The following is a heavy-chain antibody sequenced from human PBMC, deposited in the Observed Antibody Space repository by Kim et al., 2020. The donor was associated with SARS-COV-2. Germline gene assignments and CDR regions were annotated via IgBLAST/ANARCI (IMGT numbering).Heavy chain of an antibody. CDR3: ARGPNWNYIYYYYMDV. Sequence: SETLSLTCAVYGGSFSGYYWSWIRQPPGKGLEWIGEINHSGSTNYNPSLKSRVTISVDTSKNQFSLKLSSVTAADTAVYYCARGPNWNYIYYYYMDVWG. J-gene: IGHJ6*03. D-gene: IGHD1-7*01. CDR2: INHSGST. V-gene: IGHV4-34*01. CDR1: GGSFSGYY.